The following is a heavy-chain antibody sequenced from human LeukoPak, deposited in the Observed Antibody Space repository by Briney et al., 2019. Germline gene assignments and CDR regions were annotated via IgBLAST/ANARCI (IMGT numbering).Heavy chain of an antibody. J-gene: IGHJ5*02. CDR3: ARRNQQWLFAPFDP. CDR1: GGSFSGYY. D-gene: IGHD6-19*01. V-gene: IGHV4-34*01. CDR2: INHCGST. Sequence: SETLSLTCAVYGGSFSGYYWSWIRQSPGKGLEWIGEINHCGSTNYNPSLKSRVTISVDTSKNQFSLKLSSVTAADTAVYYCARRNQQWLFAPFDPWGQGTLVTVSS.